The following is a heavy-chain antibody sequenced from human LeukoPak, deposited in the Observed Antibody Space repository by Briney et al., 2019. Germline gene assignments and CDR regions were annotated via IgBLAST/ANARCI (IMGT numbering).Heavy chain of an antibody. J-gene: IGHJ4*02. CDR2: IKQDGTEK. CDR1: GFTFSNYW. Sequence: PGGSLRLSCAASGFTFSNYWMSWVRQAPGKGLEWVAHIKQDGTEKYYVDSVKGRFTISRDNAKNSLFLQMNSLRAEDTAVYYCAKDQRVSFYYYDSSGYYPEGYWGQGTLVTVSS. V-gene: IGHV3-7*01. CDR3: AKDQRVSFYYYDSSGYYPEGY. D-gene: IGHD3-22*01.